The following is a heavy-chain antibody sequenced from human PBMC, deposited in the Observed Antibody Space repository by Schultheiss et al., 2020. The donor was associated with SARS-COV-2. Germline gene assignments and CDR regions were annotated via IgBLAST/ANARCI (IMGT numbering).Heavy chain of an antibody. CDR2: ISYDGSNK. V-gene: IGHV3-30-3*01. D-gene: IGHD1-7*01. CDR1: GFTFSDYY. CDR3: ARRDATGTTGYYYGMDV. J-gene: IGHJ6*02. Sequence: GGSLRLSCAASGFTFSDYYMSWIRQAPGKGLEWVAVISYDGSNKYYADSVKGRFTISRDNAKNSLYLQMNSLRSEDTAVYYCARRDATGTTGYYYGMDVWGQGTTVTVSS.